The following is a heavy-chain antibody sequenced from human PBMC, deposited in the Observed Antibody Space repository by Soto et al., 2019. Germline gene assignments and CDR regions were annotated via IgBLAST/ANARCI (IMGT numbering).Heavy chain of an antibody. CDR2: ISPSGDYT. D-gene: IGHD1-1*01. V-gene: IGHV1-46*01. J-gene: IGHJ4*02. CDR1: GHTSSSYY. CDR3: AREHPTTGLLDY. Sequence: QVQLVQSGAEVKKPGASVKVSCKASGHTSSSYYMHWVRQAPGQGLEWMGVISPSGDYTSFTQKFQGRVSVTRDTSTNTVYMEFSSLRFEDTAVYYCAREHPTTGLLDYWGQGALVSVSS.